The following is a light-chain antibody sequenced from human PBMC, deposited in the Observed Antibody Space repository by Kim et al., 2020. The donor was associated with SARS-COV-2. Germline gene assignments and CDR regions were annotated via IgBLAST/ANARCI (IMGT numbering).Light chain of an antibody. CDR3: QQDNSSPWA. Sequence: DIQMTQSPSTLSASVGDRVTITCRASQSISSSLAWYQQNPGKAPKLLIYKASSLESGVPSRFSGSGSGTEFTLTISSLEPEDFATYYCQQDNSSPWAFGQGTKVDIK. CDR1: QSISSS. J-gene: IGKJ1*01. V-gene: IGKV1-5*03. CDR2: KAS.